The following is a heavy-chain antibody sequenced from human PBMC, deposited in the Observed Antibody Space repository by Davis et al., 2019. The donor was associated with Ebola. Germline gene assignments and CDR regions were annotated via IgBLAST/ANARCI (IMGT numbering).Heavy chain of an antibody. J-gene: IGHJ4*02. V-gene: IGHV1-2*04. D-gene: IGHD3-22*01. CDR1: GGTFSNYA. CDR3: ARGRALTYYYDSSGYYF. CDR2: INPNSGGT. Sequence: ASVKVSCKASGGTFSNYAISWARQAPGQGLEWMGWINPNSGGTNYAQKFQGWVTMTRDTSISTAYMELSRLRSDDTAVYYCARGRALTYYYDSSGYYFWGQGTLVTVSS.